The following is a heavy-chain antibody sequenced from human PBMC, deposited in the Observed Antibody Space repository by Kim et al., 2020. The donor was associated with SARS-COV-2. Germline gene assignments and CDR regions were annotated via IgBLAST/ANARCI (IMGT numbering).Heavy chain of an antibody. CDR3: AKVAGGRKQWLVLWFDY. CDR2: ISGSGGST. J-gene: IGHJ4*02. D-gene: IGHD6-19*01. V-gene: IGHV3-23*01. Sequence: GGSLRLSCAASGFTFSSYAMSWVRQAPGKGLEWVSAISGSGGSTYYADSVKGRFTISRDNSKNTLYLQMNSLRAEDTAVYYCAKVAGGRKQWLVLWFDYWGQGTLVTVSS. CDR1: GFTFSSYA.